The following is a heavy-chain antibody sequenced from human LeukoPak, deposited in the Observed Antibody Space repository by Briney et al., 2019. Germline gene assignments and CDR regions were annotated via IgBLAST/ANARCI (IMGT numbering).Heavy chain of an antibody. D-gene: IGHD3-10*01. CDR3: AREDRYYYGSGSLDYFDY. Sequence: PGGSLRLSCAASGFTFSSYSMNWVRQAPGKGLEWVSSISSSSSYIYYADSVKGRFTISRDNAKNSLYLQMNSLRAEDTAVYCCAREDRYYYGSGSLDYFDYWGQGTLVTVSS. V-gene: IGHV3-21*01. CDR1: GFTFSSYS. CDR2: ISSSSSYI. J-gene: IGHJ4*02.